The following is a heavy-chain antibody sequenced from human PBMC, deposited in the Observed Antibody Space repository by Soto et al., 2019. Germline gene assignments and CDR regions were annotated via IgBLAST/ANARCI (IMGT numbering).Heavy chain of an antibody. V-gene: IGHV4-61*08. Sequence: SETLSLTCTVSGGSISSGDYYWSWIRQPPGKGLEWIGYIYYSGSTNYNPSLKSRVTISVDTSKNQFSLKLISVTAADTAVYYCARDRVVPAAMLGYYYYYGMDVWGQGTTVTVSS. J-gene: IGHJ6*02. CDR2: IYYSGST. CDR1: GGSISSGDYY. D-gene: IGHD2-2*01. CDR3: ARDRVVPAAMLGYYYYYGMDV.